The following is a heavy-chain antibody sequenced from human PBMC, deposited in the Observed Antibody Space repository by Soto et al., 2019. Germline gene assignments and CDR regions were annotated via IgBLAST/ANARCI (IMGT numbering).Heavy chain of an antibody. D-gene: IGHD6-6*01. CDR2: TYYRSKWYT. Sequence: SQTLSLTCVISGDSVSSNSAAWNWIRQSPSRGLEWLGRTYYRSKWYTDYAVSVKSRITIDADTSKNQFSLHLNFVTPEDTAVYFCARKYSTAWADAFDLLGQGTMVTV. CDR1: GDSVSSNSAA. V-gene: IGHV6-1*01. J-gene: IGHJ3*01. CDR3: ARKYSTAWADAFDL.